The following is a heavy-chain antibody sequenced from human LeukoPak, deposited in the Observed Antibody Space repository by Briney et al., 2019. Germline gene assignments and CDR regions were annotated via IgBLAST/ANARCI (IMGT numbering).Heavy chain of an antibody. V-gene: IGHV5-51*01. CDR3: TRRSGSGGSDY. J-gene: IGHJ4*02. CDR2: IYPGDSDN. D-gene: IGHD3-10*01. CDR1: GSNFTSYW. Sequence: GESLKISCQSSGSNFTSYWIGWVRQLPGKGLEWMGIIYPGDSDNRYSPSFQGQVTISAHKSISTAYLQWSSLRASDTAMYYYTRRSGSGGSDYWGQGTLVTVSS.